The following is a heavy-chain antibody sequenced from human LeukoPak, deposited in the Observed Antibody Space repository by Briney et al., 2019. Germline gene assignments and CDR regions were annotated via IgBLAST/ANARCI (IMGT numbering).Heavy chain of an antibody. Sequence: SETLSLTCTVSGGSISSYYWSWIRQPAGKGLEWIGRIYTSGSTNYNPSLKSRVTMSVDTSKNQFSLKQSSVTAADTAVYYCARVGVAGTRVDPWGQGTLVTVSS. CDR1: GGSISSYY. J-gene: IGHJ5*02. CDR3: ARVGVAGTRVDP. D-gene: IGHD6-19*01. CDR2: IYTSGST. V-gene: IGHV4-4*07.